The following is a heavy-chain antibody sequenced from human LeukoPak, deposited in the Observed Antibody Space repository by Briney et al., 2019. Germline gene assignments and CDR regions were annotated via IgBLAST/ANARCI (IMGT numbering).Heavy chain of an antibody. CDR2: ISGSGGST. V-gene: IGHV3-23*01. J-gene: IGHJ4*02. CDR1: GFTFSSYA. Sequence: GGSLRLSCAASGFTFSSYAMSWVRQAPGKGLEWVSAISGSGGSTYYADSVKGRFTISRDNSKNTLYLQMNSLRAEDTAVYYCAKSITMVRGVGYYFDYWGQGTLVTASS. D-gene: IGHD3-10*01. CDR3: AKSITMVRGVGYYFDY.